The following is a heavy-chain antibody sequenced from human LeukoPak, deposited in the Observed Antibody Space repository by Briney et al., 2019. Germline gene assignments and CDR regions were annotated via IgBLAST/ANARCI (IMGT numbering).Heavy chain of an antibody. CDR1: GFTFSSYS. CDR2: ISSSSSYI. Sequence: PGGSLRLSCAASGFTFSSYSMNWVRQAPGKGLEWVSSISSSSSYIYYADSVKGRFTISRDNAKNSLYLQMNSLRAEDTAVYYCARPAFSRDGYNYWSWFDPWGQGTPVTVSS. J-gene: IGHJ5*02. V-gene: IGHV3-21*01. D-gene: IGHD5-24*01. CDR3: ARPAFSRDGYNYWSWFDP.